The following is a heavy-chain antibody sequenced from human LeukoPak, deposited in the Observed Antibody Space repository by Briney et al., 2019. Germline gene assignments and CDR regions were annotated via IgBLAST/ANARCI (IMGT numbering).Heavy chain of an antibody. Sequence: SETLSLTCTVSGGSISSYYWSWIRQPPGKGVEWIGYIYYSGSTNYNPSLKSRVTISVDTSKNQFSLKLSSVTAADTAVYYCARIFDFYYFDYWGQGTLVTVSS. D-gene: IGHD3-9*01. CDR3: ARIFDFYYFDY. V-gene: IGHV4-59*01. J-gene: IGHJ4*02. CDR2: IYYSGST. CDR1: GGSISSYY.